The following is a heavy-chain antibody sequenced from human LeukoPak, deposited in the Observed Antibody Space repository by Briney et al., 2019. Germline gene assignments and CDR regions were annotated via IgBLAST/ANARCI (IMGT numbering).Heavy chain of an antibody. D-gene: IGHD3-3*01. CDR2: ITSSISTK. J-gene: IGHJ5*02. CDR1: GFTFSNYN. V-gene: IGHV3-48*01. Sequence: GGSLRLSCAASGFTFSNYNMNWVRQAPGKGLEWTSYITSSISTKYYADSVKGRFTISRDNAKNSLYLQMNSLRAEDTAVYYCARDPSGVVSWFDPWGQGTPVTVSS. CDR3: ARDPSGVVSWFDP.